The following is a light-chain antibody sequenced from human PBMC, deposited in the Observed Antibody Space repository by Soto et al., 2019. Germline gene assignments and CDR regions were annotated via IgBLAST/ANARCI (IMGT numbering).Light chain of an antibody. CDR2: GAS. J-gene: IGKJ1*01. V-gene: IGKV3-20*01. Sequence: EIVLTQSPGTLSLSPGERATLSCRASQSVSRSFLAWYQQKPGQAPRLLIYGASGRATGIPDRFSGSGSGTDFTLTISRLDPEDFAVYYCQQYDSSPWTFGQGTKVEIK. CDR1: QSVSRSF. CDR3: QQYDSSPWT.